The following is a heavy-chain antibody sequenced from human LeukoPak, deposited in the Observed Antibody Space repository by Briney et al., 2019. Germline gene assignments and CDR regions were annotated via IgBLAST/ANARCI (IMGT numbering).Heavy chain of an antibody. CDR2: INHSGST. CDR1: GGSFSGYY. V-gene: IGHV4-34*01. Sequence: SETLSLTCAVYGGSFSGYYWSWIRQPPGKGLERIGEINHSGSTNYNPSLKSRVTISVDTSKNQFSLKLSSVTAADTAVYYCASHPGDDYYDSSGYLPDYWGQGTLVTVSS. CDR3: ASHPGDDYYDSSGYLPDY. J-gene: IGHJ4*02. D-gene: IGHD3-22*01.